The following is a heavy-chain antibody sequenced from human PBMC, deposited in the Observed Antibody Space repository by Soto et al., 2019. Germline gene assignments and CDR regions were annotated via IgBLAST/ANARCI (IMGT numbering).Heavy chain of an antibody. D-gene: IGHD4-17*01. CDR3: AGGPDYGDYDA. V-gene: IGHV4-34*01. Sequence: PSETLSLTCVVSGGSFSDYKWTWIRQSPEKGLEWIGEIRHNGDTNSKPSLRSRLTMSLDTPKNQFSLHLSSVTSADTAVYFCAGGPDYGDYDAWGQGTLVTVSS. CDR2: IRHNGDT. CDR1: GGSFSDYK. J-gene: IGHJ5*02.